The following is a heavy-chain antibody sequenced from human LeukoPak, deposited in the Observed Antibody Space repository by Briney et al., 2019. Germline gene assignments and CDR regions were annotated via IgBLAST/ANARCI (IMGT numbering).Heavy chain of an antibody. J-gene: IGHJ4*02. CDR2: IYYSGST. V-gene: IGHV4-59*01. D-gene: IGHD2-15*01. CDR3: ARRYCSGGSCPLDY. Sequence: SETLSLTCTVSGGSISSYYCSWIRQPPGKGLEWIGYIYYSGSTNYNPSLKSRVTISVDTSKNQFSLKLSSVTAADTAVYYCARRYCSGGSCPLDYWGQGTLVTVSS. CDR1: GGSISSYY.